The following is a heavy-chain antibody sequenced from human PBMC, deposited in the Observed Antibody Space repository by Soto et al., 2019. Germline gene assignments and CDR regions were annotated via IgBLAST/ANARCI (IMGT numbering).Heavy chain of an antibody. V-gene: IGHV3-48*01. J-gene: IGHJ4*02. Sequence: PGGSLRLSCAASGFTFRSYSMNWVRQAPGKGLEWVSYISSTSSTIYYADSLKGRFTISRDNAKNSLYLQMNSLRAEDTAVYYCARDGSTSGDYNYDSGGGGPLVTVPS. CDR2: ISSTSSTI. D-gene: IGHD1-26*01. CDR3: ARDGSTSGDYNYDS. CDR1: GFTFRSYS.